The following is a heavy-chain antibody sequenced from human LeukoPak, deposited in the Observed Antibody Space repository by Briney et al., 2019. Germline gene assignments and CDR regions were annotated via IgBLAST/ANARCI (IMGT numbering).Heavy chain of an antibody. V-gene: IGHV3-23*01. CDR3: ATDYDFWSGSIGD. CDR2: ISGSADVT. J-gene: IGHJ4*02. Sequence: GGSLRLSCAASGFSFSSSAMSWVRQAPGKGLEWVSDISGSADVTYYADSVKGRFTISRDNSKNTLYLQMNSLRAEDTAVYYCATDYDFWSGSIGDWGQGTLVTVSS. CDR1: GFSFSSSA. D-gene: IGHD3-3*01.